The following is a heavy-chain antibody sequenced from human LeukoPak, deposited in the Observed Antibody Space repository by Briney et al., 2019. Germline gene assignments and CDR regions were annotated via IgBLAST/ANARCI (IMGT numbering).Heavy chain of an antibody. CDR2: INHSGST. D-gene: IGHD3-10*01. CDR1: GGSFSGYY. Sequence: SETLSLTCAVYGGSFSGYYWSWIRQPPGKGLEWIGEINHSGSTNYNPSFKSRVTISVDTSKNQFSLKLSSVTAADTAVYYCARVRRPSITMVRGVIDYWGQGTLVTVSS. V-gene: IGHV4-34*01. CDR3: ARVRRPSITMVRGVIDY. J-gene: IGHJ4*02.